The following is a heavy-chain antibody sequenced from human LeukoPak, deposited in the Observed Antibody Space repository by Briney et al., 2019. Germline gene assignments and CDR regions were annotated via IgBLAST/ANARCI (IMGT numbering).Heavy chain of an antibody. CDR2: ISSSSDDI. CDR3: ARGDDILTGYYGFDS. CDR1: GFTFSTYS. Sequence: GGSLTLSCAASGFTFSTYSLNWVRQAPGKGLEWVSSISSSSDDIHYIDSVKGRFTISRDNAKNSLFLQMNSLRAEDTAVYYCARGDDILTGYYGFDSWGQGTMVTVSS. D-gene: IGHD3-9*01. V-gene: IGHV3-21*01. J-gene: IGHJ4*02.